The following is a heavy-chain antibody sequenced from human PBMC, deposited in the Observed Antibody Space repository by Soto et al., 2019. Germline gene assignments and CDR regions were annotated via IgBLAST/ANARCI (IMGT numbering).Heavy chain of an antibody. J-gene: IGHJ4*02. D-gene: IGHD6-13*01. CDR1: GFTFSSYG. CDR3: AKDIGISSWYWSATLDY. Sequence: QVQLVESGGGVVQPGRSLRLSCAASGFTFSSYGMHWVRQAPGRGLEWVAVISYDGSNKYYADSVKGRFTISRDNSKNTLYLQMNSVRAEDTAVYYCAKDIGISSWYWSATLDYWGQGTLVTVSS. V-gene: IGHV3-30*18. CDR2: ISYDGSNK.